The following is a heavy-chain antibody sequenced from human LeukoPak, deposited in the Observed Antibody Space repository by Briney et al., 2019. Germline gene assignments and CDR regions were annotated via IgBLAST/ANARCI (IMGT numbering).Heavy chain of an antibody. D-gene: IGHD1-26*01. CDR1: GFTFSRYW. V-gene: IGHV3-7*01. CDR2: IEQDGSEK. J-gene: IGHJ3*02. CDR3: ARDEAGELYRDDAFDI. Sequence: GGSLRLSCTASGFTFSRYWMTWVRQAPGKGLEWVANIEQDGSEKYYVDSVKGRFTISRDNAKNSLYLQMDSLRAEDTAMYYCARDEAGELYRDDAFDIWGQGTMVTVSS.